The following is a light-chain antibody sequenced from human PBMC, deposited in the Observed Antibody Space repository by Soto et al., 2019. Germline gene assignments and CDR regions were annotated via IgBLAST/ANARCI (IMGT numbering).Light chain of an antibody. V-gene: IGLV2-23*02. CDR3: CAYAGGSVYVL. J-gene: IGLJ3*02. CDR1: SGDVGNFNL. Sequence: QSALTQPASVSGSPGQSITISCTGTSGDVGNFNLVSWYQQHPGKAPHLIIYEVGKRPSGVSSRFSGSKSGNTASLTISGLQAEDEGYYYCCAYAGGSVYVLFGGGTKLTVL. CDR2: EVG.